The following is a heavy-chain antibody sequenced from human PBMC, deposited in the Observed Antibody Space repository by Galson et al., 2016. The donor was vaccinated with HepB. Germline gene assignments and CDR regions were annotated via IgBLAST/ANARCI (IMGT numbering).Heavy chain of an antibody. CDR1: GFTFRDYG. Sequence: SLRLSCAASGFTFRDYGMHWVRQAPGKGLEWVAVIWHGGRNKYYADSVKGRFTISRDNSQNTLYLQMNSLRAEDTAGYYCARDGQGLLLGYYYYYMDVWGKGTTVSVSS. CDR2: IWHGGRNK. CDR3: ARDGQGLLLGYYYYYMDV. J-gene: IGHJ6*03. V-gene: IGHV3-33*01. D-gene: IGHD2-21*01.